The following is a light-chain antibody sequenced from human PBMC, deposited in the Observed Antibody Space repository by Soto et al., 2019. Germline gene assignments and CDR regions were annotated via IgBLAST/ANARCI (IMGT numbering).Light chain of an antibody. V-gene: IGKV1-39*01. CDR3: QQCYNTTWT. CDR2: TTS. CDR1: QGISTD. Sequence: DVQMTQSPSSLSASVGDRVTITCRASQGISTDLNWYQQKPGKAPKLLIYTTSSLQSGVPSRFSGSGSETDFTLTISSLQPEDFATYSCQQCYNTTWTFGQGTKVEIK. J-gene: IGKJ1*01.